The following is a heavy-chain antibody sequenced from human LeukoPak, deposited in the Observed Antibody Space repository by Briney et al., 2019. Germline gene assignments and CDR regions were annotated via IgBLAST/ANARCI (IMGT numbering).Heavy chain of an antibody. Sequence: PGGSLRLSCAASGFTFSSYAMHWVRQAPGKGLEWVAVISYDGINKYYGDSVKGRLTISRDNSKNTLYLQMNSLRGEDTAVYYCARDKGSSGWHGNNYFDPWGQGTLVTVSS. J-gene: IGHJ5*02. CDR1: GFTFSSYA. D-gene: IGHD6-19*01. CDR2: ISYDGINK. CDR3: ARDKGSSGWHGNNYFDP. V-gene: IGHV3-30-3*01.